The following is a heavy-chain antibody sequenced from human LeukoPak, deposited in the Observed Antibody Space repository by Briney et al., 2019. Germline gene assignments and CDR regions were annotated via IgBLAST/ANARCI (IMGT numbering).Heavy chain of an antibody. Sequence: GGSLRLSCAASGFTLDDYAMHWVRQAPGKGLEWVSLISGDGGSTYYADSVKGRFTISRDNSKNSLYLQMNSLRTEDTALYYCAKDKAGGGSSWYDYWGQGTLVTVSS. CDR3: AKDKAGGGSSWYDY. V-gene: IGHV3-43*02. CDR1: GFTLDDYA. CDR2: ISGDGGST. J-gene: IGHJ4*02. D-gene: IGHD6-13*01.